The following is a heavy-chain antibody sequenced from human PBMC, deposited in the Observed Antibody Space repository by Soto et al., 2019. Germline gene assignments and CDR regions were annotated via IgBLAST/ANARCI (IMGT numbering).Heavy chain of an antibody. Sequence: ASVKVSCKASGYTFTSYDINWVRQATGQGLEWMGWMNPNSGNTGYAQKFQGRVTMTRNTSISTAYMELSGLRSEDTAVYYCASRDIVVVPAAQLNYCSGGSCYRDAFDIWGQGTMVTVSS. CDR3: ASRDIVVVPAAQLNYCSGGSCYRDAFDI. D-gene: IGHD2-15*01. V-gene: IGHV1-8*01. J-gene: IGHJ3*02. CDR1: GYTFTSYD. CDR2: MNPNSGNT.